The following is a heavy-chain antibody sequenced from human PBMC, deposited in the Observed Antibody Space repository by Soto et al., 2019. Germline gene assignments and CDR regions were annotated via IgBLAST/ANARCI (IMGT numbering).Heavy chain of an antibody. V-gene: IGHV2-5*02. CDR2: IFWDDDE. J-gene: IGHJ4*02. CDR3: AHGRRETGPTAFVDS. Sequence: QITLKESGPTLVKPTQTLTLTCTFSGSSLSTRGVAVGWIRQPPRKALEFLGFIFWDDDERYSPYLKNRLTITKDTSKNQVVLTITNMDPVDTATYYCAHGRRETGPTAFVDSWGQGILVTVSS. D-gene: IGHD1-26*01. CDR1: GSSLSTRGVA.